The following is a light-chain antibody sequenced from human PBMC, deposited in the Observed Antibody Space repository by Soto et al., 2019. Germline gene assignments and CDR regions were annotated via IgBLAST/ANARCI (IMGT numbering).Light chain of an antibody. CDR1: QSARDN. CDR3: QQYSNSPPLT. V-gene: IGKV3-20*01. Sequence: EILLTQSPATLAVSPGEGDPLSCRARQSARDNLAWYQQQPGQAPRLLIYGASSRATVIPDRFSGSGSGTDFTLTISRLEPEDFAVYYCQQYSNSPPLTFGGGTKVDIK. J-gene: IGKJ4*01. CDR2: GAS.